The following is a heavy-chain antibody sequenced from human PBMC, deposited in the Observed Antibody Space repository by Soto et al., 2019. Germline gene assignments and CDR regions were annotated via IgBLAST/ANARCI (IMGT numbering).Heavy chain of an antibody. CDR1: GGSLNSGGFS. Sequence: LCLTCSFSGGSLNSGGFSWSWIRQPPGKGLEWIGFISPSGSPAYNPSLKSRVTISVDRSNNQISLELSSVTAADTAVYYCARGVLAWGPGTLVTVSS. J-gene: IGHJ5*02. V-gene: IGHV4-30-2*01. CDR2: ISPSGSP. CDR3: ARGVLA. D-gene: IGHD2-8*01.